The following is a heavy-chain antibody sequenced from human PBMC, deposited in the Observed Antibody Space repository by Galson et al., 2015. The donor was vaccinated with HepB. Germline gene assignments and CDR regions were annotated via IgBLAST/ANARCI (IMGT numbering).Heavy chain of an antibody. CDR1: GFTFGDYA. V-gene: IGHV3-49*03. Sequence: SLRLSCGASGFTFGDYAMSWFRQAPGKGLEWVGFIRSKAYGGTTEYAASVKGRFTISRDDSKSIAYLQMNSLKTEDTAVYYCTRDGGRGGPEYYYYYYMDVWGKGTTVTVSS. CDR2: IRSKAYGGTT. J-gene: IGHJ6*03. D-gene: IGHD3-10*01. CDR3: TRDGGRGGPEYYYYYYMDV.